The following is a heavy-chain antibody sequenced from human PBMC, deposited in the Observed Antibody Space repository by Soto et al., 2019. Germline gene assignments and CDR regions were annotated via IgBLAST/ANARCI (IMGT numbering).Heavy chain of an antibody. CDR2: INHSGST. CDR3: ARGRALHCDTTGGY. D-gene: IGHD1-1*01. V-gene: IGHV4-34*01. CDR1: GGSFSGYY. Sequence: QVQLQQWGAGLLKPSETLSLTCAVYGGSFSGYYWSWIRQPPGKGLEWIGEINHSGSTNYNPSLNSRFTMSVDTSKNQFSLKLSSVTAADTAVYYCARGRALHCDTTGGYWGQGTLVTVSS. J-gene: IGHJ4*02.